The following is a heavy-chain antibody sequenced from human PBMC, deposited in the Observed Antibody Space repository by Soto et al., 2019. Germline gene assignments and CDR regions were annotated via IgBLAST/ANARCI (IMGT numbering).Heavy chain of an antibody. D-gene: IGHD3-16*01. CDR1: GFTFSEYD. CDR3: ARTDTGGTYFEF. CDR2: ISYLGTKT. Sequence: LSLSCADSGFTFSEYDMHWVRQAPGKGLEWVALISYLGTKTDYADSVKGRFTISRDNFKKTVSLQMESLRAEDSAVYFCARTDTGGTYFEFWGRGTLVTVSS. V-gene: IGHV3-33*08. J-gene: IGHJ4*02.